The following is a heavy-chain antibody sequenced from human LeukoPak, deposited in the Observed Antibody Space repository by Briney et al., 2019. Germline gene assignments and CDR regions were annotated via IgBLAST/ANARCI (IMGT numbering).Heavy chain of an antibody. J-gene: IGHJ4*02. CDR1: GASISSYY. CDR3: ARHYSSDPFDY. D-gene: IGHD6-19*01. CDR2: IYYSGRT. Sequence: SETLSLTCTVSGASISSYYWSWIRQPPGKGLEWIGYIYYSGRTNCNPSLKSRVSLSVDTSKSQFSLKLSSVTAADTVVYYCARHYSSDPFDYWGQGTLVTVSS. V-gene: IGHV4-59*01.